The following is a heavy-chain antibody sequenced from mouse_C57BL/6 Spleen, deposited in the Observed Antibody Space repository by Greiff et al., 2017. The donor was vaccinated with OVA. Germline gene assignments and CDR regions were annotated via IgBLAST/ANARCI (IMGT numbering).Heavy chain of an antibody. CDR1: GFNITDYY. CDR3: ATLQTGSWFAY. J-gene: IGHJ3*01. CDR2: IDPEDGDT. V-gene: IGHV14-1*01. D-gene: IGHD4-1*01. Sequence: EVQLQESGAELVRPGASVKLSCTASGFNITDYYMHWVKQRPEQGLEWIGRIDPEDGDTEYAPKFQGKATMTADTSSNTAYLQLSSLTSEDTAVYYCATLQTGSWFAYWGQGTLVTVSA.